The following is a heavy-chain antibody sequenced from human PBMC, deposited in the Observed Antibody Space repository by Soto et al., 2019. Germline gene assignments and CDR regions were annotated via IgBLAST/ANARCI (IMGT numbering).Heavy chain of an antibody. J-gene: IGHJ3*02. Sequence: SETLSLTCTVSGGSISSSSYYWGWIRHPPGKGLEWIGSIYYSGSTYYNPSLKSRVTISVDTSKNQFSLKLSSVTAADTAVYYCAKGGSGSYSNAFDIWGQGTMVTVSS. D-gene: IGHD3-10*01. CDR3: AKGGSGSYSNAFDI. CDR2: IYYSGST. V-gene: IGHV4-39*01. CDR1: GGSISSSSYY.